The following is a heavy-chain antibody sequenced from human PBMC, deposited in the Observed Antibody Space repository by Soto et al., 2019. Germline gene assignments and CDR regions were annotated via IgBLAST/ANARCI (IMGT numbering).Heavy chain of an antibody. Sequence: SETLSLTCTVSGGSISSYYWNWIRQSPGKGLEWVGYMYYGRSTNYNPSLKSRVTISGDTSKNQFSLKLSSVTAADTAVYYCASSTGCDGSYFDYWGQGILVIGSS. CDR1: GGSISSYY. J-gene: IGHJ4*01. CDR2: MYYGRST. D-gene: IGHD2-2*01. V-gene: IGHV4-59*01. CDR3: ASSTGCDGSYFDY.